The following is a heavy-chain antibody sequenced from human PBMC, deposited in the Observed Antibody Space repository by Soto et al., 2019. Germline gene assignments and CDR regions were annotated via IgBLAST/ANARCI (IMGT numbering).Heavy chain of an antibody. CDR3: ARDRQSSGWLDAFDI. CDR2: ISGSGGST. V-gene: IGHV3-23*01. CDR1: GFTFSSYA. J-gene: IGHJ3*02. D-gene: IGHD6-19*01. Sequence: GGSLRLSCAASGFTFSSYAMSWVRQAPGKGLEWVSAISGSGGSTYYADSVKGRFTISRDNSKNTLYLQMNSLRAEDTAVYYCARDRQSSGWLDAFDIWGQGTMVTVSS.